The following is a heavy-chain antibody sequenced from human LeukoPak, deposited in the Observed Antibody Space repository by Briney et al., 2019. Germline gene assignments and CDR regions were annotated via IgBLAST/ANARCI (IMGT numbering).Heavy chain of an antibody. D-gene: IGHD3-22*01. V-gene: IGHV3-23*01. CDR3: AKSLYYYDSSGYRAFDI. Sequence: GGSLRLSCAASGFTFSSYAMSWVRQAPGKGLEWVSAISGSGGSAYYADSVKGRFTISRDNSKNTPYLQMNSLRAEDTAVYYCAKSLYYYDSSGYRAFDIWGQGTMVTVSS. J-gene: IGHJ3*02. CDR1: GFTFSSYA. CDR2: ISGSGGSA.